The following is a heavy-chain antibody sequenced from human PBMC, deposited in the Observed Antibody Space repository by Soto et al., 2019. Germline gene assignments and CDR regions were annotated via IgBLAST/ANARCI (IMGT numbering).Heavy chain of an antibody. J-gene: IGHJ3*02. Sequence: QVQLVQSGAEVKKPGSSVKVSCKASGGTFSRHTLRWVRQAPGQGLEWMGGIVPMFGSTNYAQKFHGRVTISADESTSTAYMELSSLRSEDTAVFYCSRGHKENSAMTNVDIWGQGTMVTVSA. V-gene: IGHV1-69*01. CDR3: SRGHKENSAMTNVDI. D-gene: IGHD2-8*01. CDR2: IVPMFGST. CDR1: GGTFSRHT.